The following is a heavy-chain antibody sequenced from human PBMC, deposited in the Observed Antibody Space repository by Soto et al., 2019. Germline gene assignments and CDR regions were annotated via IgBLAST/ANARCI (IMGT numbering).Heavy chain of an antibody. D-gene: IGHD6-6*01. CDR1: GFTFSDYY. CDR2: ISNSGRTL. V-gene: IGHV3-11*01. J-gene: IGHJ4*02. CDR3: ARDLVAVSGGVYSSSSGGYLFDF. Sequence: QVQLVESGGGLVKPGGSLRLSCAASGFTFSDYYMSWIRQAPGKGLEWVSYISNSGRTLYYADSMKGRFTISRDNAENSLYLKMTILRSEDTAVYYCARDLVAVSGGVYSSSSGGYLFDFWGQGTLITVSS.